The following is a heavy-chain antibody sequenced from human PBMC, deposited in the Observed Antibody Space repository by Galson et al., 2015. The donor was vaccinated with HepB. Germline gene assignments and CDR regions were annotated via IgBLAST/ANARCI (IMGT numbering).Heavy chain of an antibody. J-gene: IGHJ2*01. Sequence: SVKVSCKVSGYTLNELSMHWVRQAPGKGLEWMGGIDPEDGETIYAQKFQGRVTMTEDTSTDTAYMELSSLRSEDTAVYYCATHSAGYYDSSGYRIEVWYFDLWGRGTLVTV. V-gene: IGHV1-24*01. CDR2: IDPEDGET. D-gene: IGHD3-22*01. CDR1: GYTLNELS. CDR3: ATHSAGYYDSSGYRIEVWYFDL.